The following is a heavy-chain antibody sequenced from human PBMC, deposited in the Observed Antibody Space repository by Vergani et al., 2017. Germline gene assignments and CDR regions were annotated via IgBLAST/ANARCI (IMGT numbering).Heavy chain of an antibody. V-gene: IGHV3-23*01. J-gene: IGHJ3*02. Sequence: EVQLLESGGGLVQPGGSLRLSCAASGFTFSSYAMSWVRQAPGKGLEWVSAISGSGGSTYYADSVKGRFTISRDNSKNTLYLQMNSLRAEDTAVYYCAKAVLGIAAAGTTPFDIWGQGTMVTVSS. CDR1: GFTFSSYA. CDR3: AKAVLGIAAAGTTPFDI. CDR2: ISGSGGST. D-gene: IGHD6-13*01.